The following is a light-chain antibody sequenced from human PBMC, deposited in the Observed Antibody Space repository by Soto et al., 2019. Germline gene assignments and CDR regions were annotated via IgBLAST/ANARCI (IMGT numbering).Light chain of an antibody. CDR1: SGRSTYI. Sequence: QLVLTQSSSASASLGSSVKFTCTLSSGRSTYIIAWHQQQPGKAPRYLMNLEGSGSYNKGSGVPDRFSGSSSGADRYLTISTLHSEDEADYYCETWDTNSRVFGGGTKLTVL. J-gene: IGLJ2*01. CDR2: LEGSGSY. V-gene: IGLV4-60*03. CDR3: ETWDTNSRV.